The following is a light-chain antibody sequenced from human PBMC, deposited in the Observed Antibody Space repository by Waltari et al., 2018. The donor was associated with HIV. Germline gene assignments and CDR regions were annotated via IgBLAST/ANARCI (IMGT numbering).Light chain of an antibody. CDR2: DNH. J-gene: IGLJ2*01. CDR1: TPNIGNNF. V-gene: IGLV1-51*01. CDR3: GTWDTSLNAGV. Sequence: QSVLTQPPAVSAAPGQKVTISCPGTTPNIGNNFVSGYQKLPGTAPKLLIFDNHKRPSGVSDRFSASKSATSATLDITGLHTGDEAEYYCGTWDTSLNAGVFGGGTKVSVL.